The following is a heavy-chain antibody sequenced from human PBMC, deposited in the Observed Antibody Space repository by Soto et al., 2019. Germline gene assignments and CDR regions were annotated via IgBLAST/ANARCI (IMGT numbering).Heavy chain of an antibody. V-gene: IGHV3-43*01. CDR3: AKDLRPYGGTYYYYYGMDV. CDR1: GFTFDDYT. Sequence: PGGSLRLSCAASGFTFDDYTMHWVRQAPGKGLEWVSLISWDGGSTYYADSVKGRFTISRDNSKNSLYLQMNSLRTEDTASYYCAKDLRPYGGTYYYYYGMDVWGQGTTVTVYS. D-gene: IGHD4-17*01. CDR2: ISWDGGST. J-gene: IGHJ6*02.